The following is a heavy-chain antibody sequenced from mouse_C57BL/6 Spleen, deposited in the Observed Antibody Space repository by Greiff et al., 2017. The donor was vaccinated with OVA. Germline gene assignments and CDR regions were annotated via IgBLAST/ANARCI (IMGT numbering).Heavy chain of an antibody. CDR3: ARPGYDGYSDWYFDV. J-gene: IGHJ1*03. D-gene: IGHD2-3*01. Sequence: EVKVEESGGGLVQPGGSLKLSCAASGFTFSDYGMAWVRQAPRKGPEWVAFISNLAYSIYYADTVTGRFTISRENAKNTLYLEMSSLRSEDTAMYYCARPGYDGYSDWYFDVWGTGTTVTVSS. CDR1: GFTFSDYG. V-gene: IGHV5-15*04. CDR2: ISNLAYSI.